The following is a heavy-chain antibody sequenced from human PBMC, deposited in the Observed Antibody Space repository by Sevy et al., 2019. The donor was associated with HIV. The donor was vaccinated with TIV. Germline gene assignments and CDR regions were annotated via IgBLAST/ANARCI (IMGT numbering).Heavy chain of an antibody. V-gene: IGHV3-30-3*01. CDR2: ISYDGSNK. J-gene: IGHJ5*02. D-gene: IGHD3-10*01. Sequence: GGSLRLSCAASGFTFSSYAMNWVRQAPGRGLEWVAVISYDGSNKYYADSVKGRFTISRDNSKNTLYLQMNSLRAEDTAVYYCANLNMVRGVINWFDPWGQGTLVTVS. CDR1: GFTFSSYA. CDR3: ANLNMVRGVINWFDP.